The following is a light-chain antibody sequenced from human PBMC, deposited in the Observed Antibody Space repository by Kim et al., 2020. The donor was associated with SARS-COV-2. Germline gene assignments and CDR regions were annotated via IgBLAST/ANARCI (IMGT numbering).Light chain of an antibody. CDR1: VDDGGFYNY. J-gene: IGLJ2*01. V-gene: IGLV2-8*01. CDR3: SSYGGRNDLI. CDR2: EVR. Sequence: GQAVTSSCTGTVDDGGFYNYVSWYQQYPGKAPKLLIYEVRKRPSGVPDRFSGYKSGNTASLTVSGLQAEDEGAYYCSSYGGRNDLIFGGGTQLTVL.